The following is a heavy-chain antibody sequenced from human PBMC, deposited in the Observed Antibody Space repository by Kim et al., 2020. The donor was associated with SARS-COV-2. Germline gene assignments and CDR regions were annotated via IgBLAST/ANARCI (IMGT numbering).Heavy chain of an antibody. CDR1: GGTFSNYA. CDR2: IIPIFGIP. V-gene: IGHV1-69*04. D-gene: IGHD4-4*01. Sequence: SVKVSCKASGGTFSNYAISWVRQAPGQGLEWMGKIIPIFGIPNYAQKFQGRVTITADKSTSTAYMELSSLRSEDTAVYYCAREGNPRAYYYYMDVWGKGNPGT. J-gene: IGHJ6*03. CDR3: AREGNPRAYYYYMDV.